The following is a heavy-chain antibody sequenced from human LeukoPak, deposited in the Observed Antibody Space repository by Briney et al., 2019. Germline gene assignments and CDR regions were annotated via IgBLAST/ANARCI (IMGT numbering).Heavy chain of an antibody. D-gene: IGHD4-17*01. J-gene: IGHJ4*02. V-gene: IGHV1-69*13. Sequence: ASVKVSCKASGYTFTSYAISWVRQAPGQGLEWMGGIIPIFGTANYAQKFQGRVTITADESTSTAYMELSSLRSEDTAVYYCARTPPYMTTVTTFDYWGQGTLVTVSS. CDR1: GYTFTSYA. CDR3: ARTPPYMTTVTTFDY. CDR2: IIPIFGTA.